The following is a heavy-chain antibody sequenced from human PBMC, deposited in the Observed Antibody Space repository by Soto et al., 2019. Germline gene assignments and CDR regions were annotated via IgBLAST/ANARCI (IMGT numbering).Heavy chain of an antibody. J-gene: IGHJ4*02. D-gene: IGHD2-8*01. V-gene: IGHV3-30*03. CDR2: ITKNGRNK. Sequence: QVQLVESGGGVVQPGGSLRLSCAASGFTFSNYGMHWVRQAPGKGLEWVADITKNGRNKDYADSVKGRLAISRDNXXNTLELQMNSLRVEDTAMYYCGRCNGDDCHSPFDYWGQGTLVTVSS. CDR1: GFTFSNYG. CDR3: GRCNGDDCHSPFDY.